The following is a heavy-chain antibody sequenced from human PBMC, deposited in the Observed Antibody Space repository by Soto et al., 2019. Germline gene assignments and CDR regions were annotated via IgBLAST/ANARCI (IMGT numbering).Heavy chain of an antibody. CDR2: IYYSGST. CDR1: GGTISSYY. J-gene: IGHJ6*02. V-gene: IGHV4-59*01. CDR3: ARDRGQLVLGYYYYYGMDV. Sequence: SETLSLTCTVSGGTISSYYWSWIRQPPGKGLEWIGYIYYSGSTNYNPSLKSRVTISVDTSKNQFSLKLSSVTAADTAVYYCARDRGQLVLGYYYYYGMDVWGQGTTVTVSS. D-gene: IGHD6-13*01.